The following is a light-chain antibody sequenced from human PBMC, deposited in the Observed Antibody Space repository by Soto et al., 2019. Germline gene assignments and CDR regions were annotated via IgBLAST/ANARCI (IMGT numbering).Light chain of an antibody. J-gene: IGKJ5*01. CDR2: AAS. V-gene: IGKV1-39*01. Sequence: DIPMSQSPSSLSASVGDRVTITCRASQSISRYLSWYHQKPGKAPKLLIYAASSLQSGVPSRFSGSGSGTDFTLTISRLPPEDFATYYWQQSYTPPITFGQGTRLEIK. CDR3: QQSYTPPIT. CDR1: QSISRY.